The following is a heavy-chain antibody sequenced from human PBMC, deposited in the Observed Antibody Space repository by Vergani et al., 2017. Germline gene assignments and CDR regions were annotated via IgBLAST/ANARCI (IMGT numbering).Heavy chain of an antibody. CDR1: GFTFSDYY. J-gene: IGHJ4*02. CDR3: ARVAASYLFYFDY. D-gene: IGHD2-15*01. V-gene: IGHV3-11*01. CDR2: ISSSGTTI. Sequence: VQLLESGGGLVKPGGSLRLSCAASGFTFSDYYMSWIRQAPGKGLEWVSYISSSGTTIYYADSVKGRFTISRDNAKNSLYLQMNSLRAEDTAVYYCARVAASYLFYFDYWGQGTLVTVSS.